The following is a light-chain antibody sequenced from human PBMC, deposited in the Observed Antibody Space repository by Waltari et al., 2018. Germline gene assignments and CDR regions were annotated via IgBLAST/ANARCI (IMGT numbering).Light chain of an antibody. CDR3: QQCYTVPYT. Sequence: DIVMTQSSDSLAVALGERGTINCKSTQRVLFSSNNKNYLGLYQQKPGQPSKLLISLASGRESGVPDRFSASGCGADFTLTISSLQAEDVAGYYCQQCYTVPYTFGQGTKLEI. CDR1: QRVLFSSNNKNY. V-gene: IGKV4-1*01. J-gene: IGKJ2*01. CDR2: LAS.